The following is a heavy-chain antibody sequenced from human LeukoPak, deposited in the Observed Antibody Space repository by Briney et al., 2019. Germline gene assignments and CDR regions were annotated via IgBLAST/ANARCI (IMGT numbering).Heavy chain of an antibody. CDR2: ISSSSSYI. J-gene: IGHJ4*02. CDR1: GFTFSSYS. Sequence: SGGSLRLSCAASGFTFSSYSMNWVRQAPGKGLEWVSSISSSSSYIYYADSVKGRFTISRDNAKNSLYLQMNSLRAEDTAVYYCARVGGLRKRFDYWGQGTLVTVSP. CDR3: ARVGGLRKRFDY. D-gene: IGHD5-12*01. V-gene: IGHV3-21*01.